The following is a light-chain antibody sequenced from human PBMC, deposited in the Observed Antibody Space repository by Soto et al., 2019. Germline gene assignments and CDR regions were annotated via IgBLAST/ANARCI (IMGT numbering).Light chain of an antibody. V-gene: IGLV2-8*01. Sequence: QSALTQPPSASGSPGQSVTISCTGTSSDVGGYDYVSWYQQHPGKAPELIIYEVIKRPSGVPNRFSGSKSGNTASLTVSGLQAEDEAEYYCSSYAGSQNLIFGGGTKLTVL. CDR1: SSDVGGYDY. CDR2: EVI. CDR3: SSYAGSQNLI. J-gene: IGLJ2*01.